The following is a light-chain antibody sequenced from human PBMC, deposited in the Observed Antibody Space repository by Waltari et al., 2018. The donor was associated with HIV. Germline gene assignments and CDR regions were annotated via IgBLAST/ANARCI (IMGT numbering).Light chain of an antibody. Sequence: QSGLTQPASVSGSPGQPLTISCTGTTSDVGGYNYVSWYPQHPGKAPTHIIYEVSNLRSGVATRFSGSKYGNTASLTISGLQPEDETDYYCSSFSSSSTPYVFGTGTKVTVL. CDR2: EVS. CDR1: TSDVGGYNY. V-gene: IGLV2-14*01. J-gene: IGLJ1*01. CDR3: SSFSSSSTPYV.